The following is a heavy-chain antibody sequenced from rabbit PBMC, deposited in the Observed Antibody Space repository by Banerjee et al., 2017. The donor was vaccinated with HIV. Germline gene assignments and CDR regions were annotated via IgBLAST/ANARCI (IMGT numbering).Heavy chain of an antibody. Sequence: QEQLEESGGGLVQPGASLTLTCTASGFSFSSSYYMCWVRQAPGKGLEWIACIYSGNSDITYYASWAKGRFTISKTSSTTVTLQMTSLTAADTGTYFCARASHAGYAGYGYAYFNLWGPGTLVTVS. V-gene: IGHV1S45*01. D-gene: IGHD6-1*01. CDR1: GFSFSSSYY. J-gene: IGHJ4*01. CDR2: IYSGNSDIT. CDR3: ARASHAGYAGYGYAYFNL.